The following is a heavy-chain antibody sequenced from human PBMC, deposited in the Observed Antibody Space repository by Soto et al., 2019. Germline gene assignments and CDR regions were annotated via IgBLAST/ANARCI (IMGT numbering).Heavy chain of an antibody. J-gene: IGHJ2*01. Sequence: EVQLLESGGGLVQPGGSLRLSCAASGFTFSSYAMSWVRQAPGKGLEWVSTISGSGGSTYYADSVKGRFTISRDNSKNPLYLQMNRLEAQDTALYYCAKAYCITGTTNWYFDLWGRGTLVTVSS. V-gene: IGHV3-23*01. CDR2: ISGSGGST. CDR3: AKAYCITGTTNWYFDL. D-gene: IGHD1-7*01. CDR1: GFTFSSYA.